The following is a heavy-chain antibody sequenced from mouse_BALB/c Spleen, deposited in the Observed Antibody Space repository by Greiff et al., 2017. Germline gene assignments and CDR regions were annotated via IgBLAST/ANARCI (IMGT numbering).Heavy chain of an antibody. CDR3: ARSDGYYYAMDY. J-gene: IGHJ4*01. Sequence: VQLQQPGAELVKPGTSVKLSCKASGYNFTSYWINWVKLRPGQGLEWIGDIYPGSGSTNYNEKFKSKATLTVDTSSSTAYMQLSSLASEDSALYYCARSDGYYYAMDYWGQGTSVTVSS. CDR2: IYPGSGST. D-gene: IGHD2-3*01. CDR1: GYNFTSYW. V-gene: IGHV1-55*01.